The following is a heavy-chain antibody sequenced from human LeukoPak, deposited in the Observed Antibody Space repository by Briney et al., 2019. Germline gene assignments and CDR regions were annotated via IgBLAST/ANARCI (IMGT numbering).Heavy chain of an antibody. CDR1: GGSISSGGYY. CDR3: ARGGGLVVVPVPFDP. V-gene: IGHV4-31*03. Sequence: PSETLSLTCTVSGGSISSGGYYWSWIRQHPGKGLEWIGYIYYSGSTYYNPSLKSRVTISVDTSKNQFSLKLSSVTAADTAVYYCARGGGLVVVPVPFDPWGQGTLVTVSS. CDR2: IYYSGST. D-gene: IGHD2-2*01. J-gene: IGHJ5*02.